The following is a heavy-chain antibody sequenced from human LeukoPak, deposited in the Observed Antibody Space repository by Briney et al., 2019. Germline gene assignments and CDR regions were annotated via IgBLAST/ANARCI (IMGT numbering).Heavy chain of an antibody. Sequence: ASVKVSCKASGYTFTGFFIHWVRQAPGQGLEWMGWINPNSGDTNFAQRFQGRVTMTTDTSTSTAYMELRSLKSDDTALYYCARGGYDTSAEAFDIWGQGTMVTVSS. CDR3: ARGGYDTSAEAFDI. CDR1: GYTFTGFF. CDR2: INPNSGDT. J-gene: IGHJ3*02. V-gene: IGHV1-2*02. D-gene: IGHD3-22*01.